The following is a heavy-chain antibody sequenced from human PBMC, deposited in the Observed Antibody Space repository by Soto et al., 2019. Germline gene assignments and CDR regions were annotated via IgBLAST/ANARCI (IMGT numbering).Heavy chain of an antibody. CDR3: ARQGIATAGTSLDY. D-gene: IGHD6-13*01. CDR1: GGSFSGYY. Sequence: ASETLSLTCAVYGGSFSGYYWSWIRQPPGKGLEWIGEINHSGSTNYNPSLKSRVTISVDTSKNQFSLKLSSVTAADTAVYYCARQGIATAGTSLDYWGQGTLVTVSS. J-gene: IGHJ4*02. CDR2: INHSGST. V-gene: IGHV4-34*01.